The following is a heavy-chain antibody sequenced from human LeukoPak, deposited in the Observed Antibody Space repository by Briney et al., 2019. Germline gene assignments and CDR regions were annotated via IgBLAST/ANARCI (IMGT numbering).Heavy chain of an antibody. D-gene: IGHD1-14*01. CDR3: ARGGNYYYHGMDV. Sequence: SETLSLTCTVSGGSISPYYWSWIRQPPGKGLEWIGYVSHSGSTNYNLSLGSRVTISVDTSKNQFSLKLTSVTAADTAVYLCARGGNYYYHGMDVWGQGTTVTVSS. CDR1: GGSISPYY. J-gene: IGHJ6*02. CDR2: VSHSGST. V-gene: IGHV4-59*01.